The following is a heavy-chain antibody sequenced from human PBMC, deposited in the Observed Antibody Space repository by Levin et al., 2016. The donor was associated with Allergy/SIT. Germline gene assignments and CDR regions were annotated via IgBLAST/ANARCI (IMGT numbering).Heavy chain of an antibody. CDR3: AKEYTPTSRLSLDY. Sequence: PGGSLRLSCAASGFTFRNYAMNWVRQAPGKGLEWVSGVTGSGDVTFYADSARGRFTISRDNSKNTVYLQMNSLRAEDTAIYYCAKEYTPTSRLSLDYWGQGTLVSVSS. CDR1: GFTFRNYA. CDR2: VTGSGDVT. J-gene: IGHJ4*02. V-gene: IGHV3-23*01. D-gene: IGHD4-11*01.